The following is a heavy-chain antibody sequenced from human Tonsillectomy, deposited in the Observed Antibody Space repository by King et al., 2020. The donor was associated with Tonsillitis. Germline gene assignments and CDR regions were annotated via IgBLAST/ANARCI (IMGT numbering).Heavy chain of an antibody. CDR3: ARVGPERWLQPNFDY. CDR2: IYYSGST. CDR1: GGSISSYY. J-gene: IGHJ4*02. Sequence: QLQESGPGLVKPSETLYLTCTVSGGSISSYYWSWIRQPPGKGLEWIGYIYYSGSTNYKPSLKSRVTISVDTSKNQVSLKLSSVTAADTAVYSCARVGPERWLQPNFDYWGQGTLVTVSS. D-gene: IGHD5-24*01. V-gene: IGHV4-59*01.